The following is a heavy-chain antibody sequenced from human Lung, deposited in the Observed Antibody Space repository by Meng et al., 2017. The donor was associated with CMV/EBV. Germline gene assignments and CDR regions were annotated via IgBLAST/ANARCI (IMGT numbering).Heavy chain of an antibody. Sequence: SXTXSLXCTVSGYSISSGYYWGWIRQPPGKGLAWIGSIYHSGSTYYNPSLKSRVTISVDTSKNQFSLKVSSVTAADTAVYHCARSSSTVFWFDPWGQGTLVTVSS. CDR2: IYHSGST. J-gene: IGHJ5*02. CDR1: GYSISSGYY. CDR3: ARSSSTVFWFDP. V-gene: IGHV4-38-2*02. D-gene: IGHD4-11*01.